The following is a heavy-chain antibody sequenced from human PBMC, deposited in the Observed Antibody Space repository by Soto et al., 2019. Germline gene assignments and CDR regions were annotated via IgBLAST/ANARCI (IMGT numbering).Heavy chain of an antibody. CDR1: GYTFTSYA. Sequence: GASVKVSCKASGYTFTSYAMHWVRQAPGQRLEWMGWINAGNGKTKYSQKFQGRVTITRDTSASTAYMELSSLRSEDTAVYYCAIHIVLVPAALRRDYYYYGMDVWGQGTTVTVSS. D-gene: IGHD2-2*01. V-gene: IGHV1-3*01. CDR3: AIHIVLVPAALRRDYYYYGMDV. J-gene: IGHJ6*02. CDR2: INAGNGKT.